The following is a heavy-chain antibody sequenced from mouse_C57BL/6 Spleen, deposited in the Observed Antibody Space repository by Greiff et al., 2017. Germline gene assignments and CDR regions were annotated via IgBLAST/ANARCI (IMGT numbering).Heavy chain of an antibody. CDR3: ARGPSTVVAPSGFAY. CDR2: IYPGDGDT. J-gene: IGHJ3*01. V-gene: IGHV1-80*01. Sequence: VQLQESGAELVKPGASVKISCKASGYAFSSYWMNWVKQRPGQGLEWIGQIYPGDGDTNYNGKFKGKATLTADKSSSTAYMQLSSLTSEDSAVYFCARGPSTVVAPSGFAYWGQGTLVTVSA. D-gene: IGHD1-1*01. CDR1: GYAFSSYW.